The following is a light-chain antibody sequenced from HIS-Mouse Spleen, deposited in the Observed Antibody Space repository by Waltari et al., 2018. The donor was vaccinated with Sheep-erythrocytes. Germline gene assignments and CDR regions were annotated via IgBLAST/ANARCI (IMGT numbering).Light chain of an antibody. CDR2: DES. CDR3: QQYDNLLT. V-gene: IGKV1-33*01. CDR1: QDISNS. J-gene: IGKJ4*01. Sequence: DIQMTQSPSSLSASVGDRVTITCQASQDISNSLNWYQQKPGKAPKLLIYDESNLDTGVPSRFSGSGSGTDFTFTISSLQPEAIATYYCQQYDNLLTFGGGTKVEIK.